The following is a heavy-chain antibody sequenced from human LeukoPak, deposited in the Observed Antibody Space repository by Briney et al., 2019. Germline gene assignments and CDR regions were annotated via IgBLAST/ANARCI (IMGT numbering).Heavy chain of an antibody. V-gene: IGHV1-18*01. Sequence: ASVKVSCKASNYNFNSYGISWVRQAPGQGLEWMGWISPYNGNTNYAQKVHDRFTMTADTSTNTVYMELRSLRSDDTAIYYCARKDYLMGFADYWGQGTLVTVSS. J-gene: IGHJ4*02. D-gene: IGHD4/OR15-4a*01. CDR2: ISPYNGNT. CDR3: ARKDYLMGFADY. CDR1: NYNFNSYG.